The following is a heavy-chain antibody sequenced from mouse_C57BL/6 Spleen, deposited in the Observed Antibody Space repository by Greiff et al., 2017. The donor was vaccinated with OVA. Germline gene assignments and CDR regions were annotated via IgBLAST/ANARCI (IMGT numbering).Heavy chain of an antibody. D-gene: IGHD2-1*01. CDR2: IYPGSGST. CDR1: GYTFTSYW. V-gene: IGHV1-55*01. J-gene: IGHJ4*01. CDR3: ASSYGNYAMDY. Sequence: QVQLQQPGAELVKPGASVTMSCKASGYTFTSYWITWVKQRPGQGLEWIGDIYPGSGSTNYNEKFKSKATLTVDTSSSPAYMQLSSLTSEDSAVYYCASSYGNYAMDYWGQGTSVTVSS.